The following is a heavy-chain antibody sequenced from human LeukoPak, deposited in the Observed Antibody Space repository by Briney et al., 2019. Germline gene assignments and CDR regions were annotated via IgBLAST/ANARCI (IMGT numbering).Heavy chain of an antibody. J-gene: IGHJ6*02. CDR1: GFTFIKYA. CDR2: MSYDGSNK. CDR3: ATDFQWLRAMDV. Sequence: GGSLRLSCSSTGFTFIKYAMDWGRQGPGKGLEGVAVMSYDGSNKYYADSVKGRFTISRDNYTNTLYVQMNSLRVEDTAVYYCATDFQWLRAMDVWGQGTTVTVSS. D-gene: IGHD6-19*01. V-gene: IGHV3-30-3*01.